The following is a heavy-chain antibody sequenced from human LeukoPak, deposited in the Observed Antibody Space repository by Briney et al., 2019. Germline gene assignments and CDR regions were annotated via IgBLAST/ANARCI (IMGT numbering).Heavy chain of an antibody. CDR2: IYPGDSDT. CDR3: ARLTYDILTGYYRGPFDN. D-gene: IGHD3-9*01. Sequence: GESLKISCKASGYSFTNYWIGWVRQMPGKGLEWMGIIYPGDSDTRYSPSFQGQVTISADKSISTAYLQWSSLKASDTAMYYCARLTYDILTGYYRGPFDNWGQGTLVTVSS. V-gene: IGHV5-51*01. J-gene: IGHJ4*02. CDR1: GYSFTNYW.